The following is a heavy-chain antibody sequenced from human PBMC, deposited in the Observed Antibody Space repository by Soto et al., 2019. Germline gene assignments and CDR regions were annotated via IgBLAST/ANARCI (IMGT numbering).Heavy chain of an antibody. CDR3: ARKQRDLDAFDF. V-gene: IGHV2-26*01. CDR1: GFSLSNARMG. D-gene: IGHD2-21*02. Sequence: QVTLMESGPVLVKPTATLTLTCTVSGFSLSNARMGVSWIHQPPGTALEWLAHIFSNDKKSYSTSLKSRLTISKDTSKSQVVLTMTNMDPADTATYYCARKQRDLDAFDFWGQGTMVTVSS. CDR2: IFSNDKK. J-gene: IGHJ3*01.